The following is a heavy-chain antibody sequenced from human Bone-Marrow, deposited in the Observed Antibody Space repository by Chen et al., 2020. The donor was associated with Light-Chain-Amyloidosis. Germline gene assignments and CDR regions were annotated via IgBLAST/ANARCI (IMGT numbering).Heavy chain of an antibody. CDR1: GGSFSDYY. V-gene: IGHV4-34*02. Sequence: QVQLQQWGAGLLRPSETLSLTCAVYGGSFSDYYWSWIRQSPGKGLEWIVEIKNSGSTKYYPSLKSRVSMSLDTSKNQFSLKLSSVTAADTAIYYCAKSLYCGGDCAWGQGTLVTVSS. D-gene: IGHD2-21*02. J-gene: IGHJ5*02. CDR3: AKSLYCGGDCA. CDR2: IKNSGST.